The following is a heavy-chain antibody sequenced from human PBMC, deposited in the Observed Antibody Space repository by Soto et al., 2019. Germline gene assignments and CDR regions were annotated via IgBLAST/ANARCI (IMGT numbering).Heavy chain of an antibody. CDR3: ASAMTSGGATTKGDH. CDR1: GFTFSTYW. V-gene: IGHV3-74*01. D-gene: IGHD1-26*01. CDR2: ISSDGSVT. Sequence: EVQLVESGGGLVQPGGSLRLSCAASGFTFSTYWMHWVRQAPGKGPVWVSRISSDGSVTDYAGSVKGRFTISRDNAKNTLYLQMNSLRAEGTAVYYCASAMTSGGATTKGDHWGQGTLVTVSS. J-gene: IGHJ4*02.